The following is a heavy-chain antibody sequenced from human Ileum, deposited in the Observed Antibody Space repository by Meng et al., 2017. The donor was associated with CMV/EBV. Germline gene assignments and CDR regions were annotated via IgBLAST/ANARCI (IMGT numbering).Heavy chain of an antibody. CDR1: GVSLSTAGYY. CDR2: VYDGGLT. Sequence: SETLSLTCRVSGVSLSTAGYYWGWTRQSPGKGLEWSGNVYDGGLTYYNPSLRGRITISLDTTRSQFSLKLSSGTAANTAVYYCSGDEGEYRVYSRLAWGQGTVVTVSS. J-gene: IGHJ5*02. D-gene: IGHD6-13*01. V-gene: IGHV4-39*07. CDR3: SGDEGEYRVYSRLA.